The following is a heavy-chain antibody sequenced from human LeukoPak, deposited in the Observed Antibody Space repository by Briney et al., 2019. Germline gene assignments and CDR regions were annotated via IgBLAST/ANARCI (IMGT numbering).Heavy chain of an antibody. D-gene: IGHD3-3*01. Sequence: GGSLRLSCAASGFTFSSYSMNWVRQAPGKGLEWVSYISSSSSTIYYADSVKGRFTISRDNARNSLYLQVNSLRAEDTAVYYCARVGDFWSGYHTLDYWGQGTLVTVSS. CDR3: ARVGDFWSGYHTLDY. CDR1: GFTFSSYS. J-gene: IGHJ4*02. V-gene: IGHV3-48*01. CDR2: ISSSSSTI.